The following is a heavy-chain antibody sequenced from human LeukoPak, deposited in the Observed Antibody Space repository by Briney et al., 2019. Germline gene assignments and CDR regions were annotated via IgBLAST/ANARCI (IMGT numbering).Heavy chain of an antibody. D-gene: IGHD3-3*01. Sequence: PSETLSLTCTVSGGSISSSSYYWGWIRQPPGKGLEWIGSIYYSGSTYYNPSLKSRVTISVDTSKNQFSLKLSSVTAADTAVYYCARDWRDHYDFWSGPYFDYWGQGTLVTVSS. J-gene: IGHJ4*02. V-gene: IGHV4-39*07. CDR3: ARDWRDHYDFWSGPYFDY. CDR2: IYYSGST. CDR1: GGSISSSSYY.